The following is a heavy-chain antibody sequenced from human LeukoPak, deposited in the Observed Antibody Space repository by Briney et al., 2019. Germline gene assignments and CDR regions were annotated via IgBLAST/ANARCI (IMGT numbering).Heavy chain of an antibody. D-gene: IGHD1-26*01. CDR2: ISGVYDSI. V-gene: IGHV3-11*01. Sequence: GGSLGLSRAASGFTFSEYYITWIRQAPGKGLEWVSYISGVYDSIFYGNSVKGRFTISRDNAKKSVYLQMNSLRAEDTAVYYCARGGAHGMDVWGQGTTVTVSS. CDR1: GFTFSEYY. J-gene: IGHJ6*02. CDR3: ARGGAHGMDV.